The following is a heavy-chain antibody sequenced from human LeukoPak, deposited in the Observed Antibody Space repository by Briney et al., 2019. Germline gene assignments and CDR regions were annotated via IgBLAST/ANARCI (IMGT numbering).Heavy chain of an antibody. CDR1: GFTFSSYA. J-gene: IGHJ4*02. D-gene: IGHD5-24*01. CDR2: ISYDGSNK. Sequence: PGGSLRLSCAASGFTFSSYAMHWVRQAPGKGLERVAVISYDGSNKYYADSVKGRFTISRDNSKNTLYLQMNSLRAEDTAVYYCARDRRDGYNRPHFDYWGQGTLVTVSS. V-gene: IGHV3-30-3*01. CDR3: ARDRRDGYNRPHFDY.